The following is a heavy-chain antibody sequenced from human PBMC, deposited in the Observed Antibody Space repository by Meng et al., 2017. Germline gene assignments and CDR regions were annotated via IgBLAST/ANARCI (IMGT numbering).Heavy chain of an antibody. Sequence: VVLSDCGGGVVRPGGSLRLSCADSGFTFDDYGMSWVRQAPGKGLEWVSGIYSGGSTYYADSVKGRFTISRDNSKNTLYLQMNSLRAEDTAVYYCARDRYSSGWFDYWGQGTLVTVSS. V-gene: IGHV3-66*02. D-gene: IGHD6-19*01. CDR3: ARDRYSSGWFDY. CDR1: GFTFDDYG. CDR2: IYSGGST. J-gene: IGHJ4*02.